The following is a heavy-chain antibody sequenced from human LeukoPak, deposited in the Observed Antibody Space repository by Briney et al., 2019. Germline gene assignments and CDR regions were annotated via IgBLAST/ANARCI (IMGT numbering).Heavy chain of an antibody. V-gene: IGHV3-74*01. J-gene: IGHJ4*02. CDR2: INSDGSST. D-gene: IGHD5-18*01. Sequence: PGTSLRLSCAASGFTFSSYWMHWVRQASGKGLVWVSRINSDGSSTSYPDSVKGRFTISRDNAKNTLYLQMNSLRVEDTAVYYCARDGGYTYGYGIDSWGQGTLVTVSS. CDR3: ARDGGYTYGYGIDS. CDR1: GFTFSSYW.